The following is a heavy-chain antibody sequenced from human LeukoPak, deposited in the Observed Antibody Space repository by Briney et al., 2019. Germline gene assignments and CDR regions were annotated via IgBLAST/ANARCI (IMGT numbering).Heavy chain of an antibody. CDR1: GYSISSGYY. V-gene: IGHV4-38-2*02. J-gene: IGHJ4*02. CDR2: IYHSGST. CDR3: ARGKYSSGHWFDY. D-gene: IGHD6-19*01. Sequence: PSETLSLTCTVSGYSISSGYYWGWIRQPPGKGLEWIGSIYHSGSTYYNPSLKSRVTISVDTSKNQFSLKLSSVTAADTAVYYCARGKYSSGHWFDYWGQGTLVTVSS.